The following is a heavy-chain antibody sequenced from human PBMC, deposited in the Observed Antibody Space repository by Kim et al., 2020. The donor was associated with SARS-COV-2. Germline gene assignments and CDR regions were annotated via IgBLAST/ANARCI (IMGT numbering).Heavy chain of an antibody. CDR2: IITKTDGGTT. CDR1: GFTFSNAW. V-gene: IGHV3-15*01. Sequence: GGSLRLSCAASGFTFSNAWMNWVRQAPGNGLEWVGRIITKTDGGTTDYAAPVKGRFTISRDDSKNTLYLQMNSLKTEDTVIYYCTTARGGHYWGQGTLV. CDR3: TTARGGHY. D-gene: IGHD3-16*01. J-gene: IGHJ4*02.